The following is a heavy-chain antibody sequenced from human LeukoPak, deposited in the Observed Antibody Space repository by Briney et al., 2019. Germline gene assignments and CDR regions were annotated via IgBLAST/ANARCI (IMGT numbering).Heavy chain of an antibody. CDR3: ARDPGYYYGSGSYSYYYYYGMDV. Sequence: SSETLSLTCTVSGGSISSYYWSWIRQPPGKGLEWIGYIYYSGSTNYNPSLKSRVTISVDTSKNQFSLKLSSVTAADTAVYYCARDPGYYYGSGSYSYYYYYGMDVWGQGTTVTVSS. CDR2: IYYSGST. D-gene: IGHD3-10*01. J-gene: IGHJ6*02. V-gene: IGHV4-59*01. CDR1: GGSISSYY.